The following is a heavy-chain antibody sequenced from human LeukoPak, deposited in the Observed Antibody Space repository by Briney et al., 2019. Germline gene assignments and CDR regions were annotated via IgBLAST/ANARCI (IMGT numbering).Heavy chain of an antibody. V-gene: IGHV5-51*01. D-gene: IGHD2-2*01. CDR1: GYGFTTYW. Sequence: GESLKISCKGSGYGFTTYWIGWVRQMPGKGLEWMGGIYPSDSDTRYSPSFQGQVTISADKSISTAYLQWSSLRASDTAMYYCARMTSSQLYWGQGTLVTVSS. J-gene: IGHJ4*02. CDR3: ARMTSSQLY. CDR2: IYPSDSDT.